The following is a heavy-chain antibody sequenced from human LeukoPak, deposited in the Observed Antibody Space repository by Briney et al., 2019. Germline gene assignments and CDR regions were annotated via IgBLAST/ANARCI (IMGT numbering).Heavy chain of an antibody. CDR1: GYTFTSYA. J-gene: IGHJ3*02. D-gene: IGHD3-22*01. V-gene: IGHV1-46*01. CDR2: INPSGGST. Sequence: ASVKVSCKASGYTFTSYAMNWVRQAPGQGLEWMGIINPSGGSTSYAQKFQGRVTMTRDMSTSTVYMELSSLRSEDTAVYYCARALAPYYYDSSGKRPPDAFDIWGQGTMVTVSS. CDR3: ARALAPYYYDSSGKRPPDAFDI.